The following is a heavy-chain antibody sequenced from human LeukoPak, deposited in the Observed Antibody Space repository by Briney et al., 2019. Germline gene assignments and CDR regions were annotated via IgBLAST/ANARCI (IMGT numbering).Heavy chain of an antibody. CDR3: ARRSLYYYDSSGYYFDY. D-gene: IGHD3-22*01. Sequence: GESLKISCQGSGYSFLNYWLGWVRQMPGKGLEWMGVIYPGDSDTRYSPSFQGRINISADTSIDTAYLQWSSLKASDTAMYYCARRSLYYYDSSGYYFDYWGRGTLVTVSS. CDR1: GYSFLNYW. CDR2: IYPGDSDT. V-gene: IGHV5-51*01. J-gene: IGHJ4*02.